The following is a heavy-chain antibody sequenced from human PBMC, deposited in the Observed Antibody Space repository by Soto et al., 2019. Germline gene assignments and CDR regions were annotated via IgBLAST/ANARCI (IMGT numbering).Heavy chain of an antibody. CDR2: ISGSGGST. Sequence: GGSLSLSCAASGFTFSSYAMSWVRQAPGKGLEWVSAISGSGGSTYYADSVKGRFTISRDNSKNTLYLQMNSLRAEDTAVYYCAKDHGTIFGVVTSTGYFDYWGQGTLVTVSS. J-gene: IGHJ4*02. V-gene: IGHV3-23*01. D-gene: IGHD3-3*01. CDR3: AKDHGTIFGVVTSTGYFDY. CDR1: GFTFSSYA.